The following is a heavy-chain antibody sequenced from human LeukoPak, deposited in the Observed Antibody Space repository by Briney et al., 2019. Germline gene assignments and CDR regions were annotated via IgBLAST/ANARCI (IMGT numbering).Heavy chain of an antibody. J-gene: IGHJ4*02. V-gene: IGHV3-49*04. CDR2: IRRRAYGGAA. CDR3: SRNGLVDFDY. CDR1: GFAFDDFA. Sequence: GGSLRLSCTTSGFAFDDFAMSWVRQPAGKGLEWVGFIRRRAYGGAAEYAASVKGRFIISRNDSKGIAYLQMNSLKTEDTAVYYCSRNGLVDFDYWGQGSRVIVSP.